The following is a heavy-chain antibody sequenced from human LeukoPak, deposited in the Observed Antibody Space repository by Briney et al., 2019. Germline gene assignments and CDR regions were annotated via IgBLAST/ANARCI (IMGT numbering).Heavy chain of an antibody. CDR2: IKQDGGET. Sequence: GGSLRLSCAASGFPFSSYWMAWVRQAPGKGLEWVASIKQDGGETFYVDSVKGRFTISRDNAKNSLFLQMDSLRAEDTAVYYCARDLAGHYYGSGSSFDYWGQGTLVTVS. J-gene: IGHJ4*02. V-gene: IGHV3-7*01. D-gene: IGHD3-10*01. CDR3: ARDLAGHYYGSGSSFDY. CDR1: GFPFSSYW.